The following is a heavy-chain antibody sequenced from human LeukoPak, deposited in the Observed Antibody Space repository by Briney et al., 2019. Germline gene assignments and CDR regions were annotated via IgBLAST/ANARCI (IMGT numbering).Heavy chain of an antibody. D-gene: IGHD3-16*01. V-gene: IGHV3-23*01. CDR2: ISGSGGST. CDR3: AKWGGPADYYYYYMDV. J-gene: IGHJ6*03. Sequence: PGGSLRLSCAASGFTFSSYGMSWVRQAPGKGLEWVSAISGSGGSTYYADSVKGRFTISRDNSKNTLYLQMNSLRAEDTAVYYCAKWGGPADYYYYYMDVWGKGTTVTISS. CDR1: GFTFSSYG.